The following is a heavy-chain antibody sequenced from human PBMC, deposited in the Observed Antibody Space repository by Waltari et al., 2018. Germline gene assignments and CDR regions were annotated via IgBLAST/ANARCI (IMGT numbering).Heavy chain of an antibody. Sequence: QVQLVESGGGVVQPGRSLRLSCAASGFTFSSSGMHWVRQAPGKGLEWVAVIWYDGSNKYYADSVKGRFTISRDNSKNTLYLQMNSLRAEDTAVYYCARAQQQLVDYWGQGTLVTVSS. V-gene: IGHV3-33*01. CDR2: IWYDGSNK. CDR1: GFTFSSSG. J-gene: IGHJ4*02. D-gene: IGHD6-13*01. CDR3: ARAQQQLVDY.